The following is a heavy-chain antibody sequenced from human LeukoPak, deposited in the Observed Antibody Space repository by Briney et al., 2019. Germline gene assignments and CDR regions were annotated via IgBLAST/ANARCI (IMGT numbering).Heavy chain of an antibody. CDR2: INHSGSA. J-gene: IGHJ5*02. D-gene: IGHD3-3*01. CDR3: AALTLTGVAGRGWFDA. Sequence: SETLSLTCAVYGGSFSGYYWNWIRQPPGKGLEWIGEINHSGSANYNPSLKSRVTISVDTSKNQFSLKLGSVTAADTAVYYCAALTLTGVAGRGWFDAWGQGTLVIVSS. CDR1: GGSFSGYY. V-gene: IGHV4-34*01.